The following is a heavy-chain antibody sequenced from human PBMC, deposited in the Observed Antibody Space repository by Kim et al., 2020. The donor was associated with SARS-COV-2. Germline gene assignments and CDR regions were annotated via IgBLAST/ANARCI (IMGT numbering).Heavy chain of an antibody. D-gene: IGHD3-22*01. Sequence: VNGRFTISRDNAKNSLYLQMNSLRAEDTAVYYCARGLPYDSSGYADAFDIWGKGTMVTVSS. CDR3: ARGLPYDSSGYADAFDI. J-gene: IGHJ3*02. V-gene: IGHV3-21*01.